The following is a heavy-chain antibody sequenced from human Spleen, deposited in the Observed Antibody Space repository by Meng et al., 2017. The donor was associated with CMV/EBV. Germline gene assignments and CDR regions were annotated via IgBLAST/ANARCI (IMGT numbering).Heavy chain of an antibody. CDR3: ARSVVAAPYYFDY. J-gene: IGHJ4*02. Sequence: ASVKVSCKASGYTFTGHFIHWVRQAPGQGLEWMGWINPDSGRTNYAQKFQGRSIMTRDMSTTTAHMEVNGLRSDDTAFYYCARSVVAAPYYFDYWGQDTLVTVSS. D-gene: IGHD2-15*01. CDR2: INPDSGRT. CDR1: GYTFTGHF. V-gene: IGHV1-2*02.